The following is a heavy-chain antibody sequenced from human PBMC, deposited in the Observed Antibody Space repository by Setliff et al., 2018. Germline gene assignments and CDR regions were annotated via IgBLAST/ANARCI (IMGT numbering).Heavy chain of an antibody. Sequence: PGGSLRLSCAASGFMFRGYLMAWGRQAPGKGLEGVASIRQDGFEKHYVDSVKGRFTISRDNAKNSLYLQMNSLRAEDTAVYYCARGKGIGPRGYFDYWGQGTLVTVSS. J-gene: IGHJ4*02. CDR2: IRQDGFEK. CDR1: GFMFRGYL. CDR3: ARGKGIGPRGYFDY. V-gene: IGHV3-7*03.